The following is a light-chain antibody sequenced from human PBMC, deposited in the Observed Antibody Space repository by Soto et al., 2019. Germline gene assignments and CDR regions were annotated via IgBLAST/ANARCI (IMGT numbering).Light chain of an antibody. V-gene: IGKV3D-20*02. Sequence: EFVLTQSPGTLSLSPGERATLSCRSSQTVRNNYLAWYQQKPGQAPRLLIYDASSRATGIPDRFSGGGSGTDFTLTISRLEPEDFAVYYCQQRSNWPTWTFGQGTKVDIK. CDR2: DAS. J-gene: IGKJ1*01. CDR3: QQRSNWPTWT. CDR1: QTVRNNY.